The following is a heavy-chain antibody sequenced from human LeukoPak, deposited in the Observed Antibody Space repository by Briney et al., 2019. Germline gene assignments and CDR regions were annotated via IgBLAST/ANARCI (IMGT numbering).Heavy chain of an antibody. CDR3: ARDGYSSTSLEYYFDY. V-gene: IGHV1-46*01. D-gene: IGHD2-2*01. Sequence: ASVKVSCKASGYTFTSYYMHWVRQAPGQGLEWMGIINPGGGSTSYAQKFQGRVTMTRDTSTSTVYMELSSLRSEDTAVYYCARDGYSSTSLEYYFDYWGQGTLVTVSS. CDR2: INPGGGST. J-gene: IGHJ4*02. CDR1: GYTFTSYY.